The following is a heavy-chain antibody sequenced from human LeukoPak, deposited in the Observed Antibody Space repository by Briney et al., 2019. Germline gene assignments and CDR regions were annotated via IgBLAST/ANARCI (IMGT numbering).Heavy chain of an antibody. J-gene: IGHJ3*02. CDR3: GRDPNGDYIGAFDM. D-gene: IGHD4-17*01. V-gene: IGHV3-23*01. CDR2: IRGGGGSE. Sequence: GGSLRLSCTGSGFTFRAYAMMWVRQAPGKGPEWVSAIRGGGGSEFYADPVKGRFTISRDNSKNTLFLQMNNLRPEDTAVYYCGRDPNGDYIGAFDMWGPGTMVTVSS. CDR1: GFTFRAYA.